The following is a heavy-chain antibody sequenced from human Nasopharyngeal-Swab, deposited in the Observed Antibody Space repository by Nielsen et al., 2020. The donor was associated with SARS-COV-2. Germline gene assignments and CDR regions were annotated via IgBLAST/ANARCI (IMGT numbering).Heavy chain of an antibody. J-gene: IGHJ6*02. CDR3: ARGYGSGSYYAYYYYGMDV. V-gene: IGHV1-18*01. CDR1: GYTFTSYG. Sequence: ASVKVSCKASGYTFTSYGISWVRQAPGQGLEWMGWISAYNGNTNYAQKLQGRVTMTTDTSTSTAYMELRSLRSDDTAVHYCARGYGSGSYYAYYYYGMDVWGQGTTVTVSS. D-gene: IGHD3-10*01. CDR2: ISAYNGNT.